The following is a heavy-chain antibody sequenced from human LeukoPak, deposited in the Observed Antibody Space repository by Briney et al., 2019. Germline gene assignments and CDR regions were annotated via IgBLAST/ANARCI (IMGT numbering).Heavy chain of an antibody. J-gene: IGHJ6*03. CDR3: ARHFNFIYYMDV. D-gene: IGHD1-1*01. CDR1: RYNFGNYW. CDR2: IYPDDSDT. Sequence: GESLKISCNGSRYNFGNYWIAWVRQMPGKGLEWMGIIYPDDSDTRYGPSFEGQVTISADKSTNTAYLQWSSLKASDTAIYYCARHFNFIYYMDVWGKGTTVTVSS. V-gene: IGHV5-51*01.